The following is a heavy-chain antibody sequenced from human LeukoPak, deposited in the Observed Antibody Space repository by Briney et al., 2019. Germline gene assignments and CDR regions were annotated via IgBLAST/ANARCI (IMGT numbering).Heavy chain of an antibody. Sequence: ASVKVSCKASGYTFTCYYLHWVRQAPGQGLEWMGWINPNSGGTNYAQKFQGRVTMTRDTSISTAYMELSRLRSDDTAVYYCARGSSGYCSGTSCYTDTAVLAYWGQGTLVTVSS. D-gene: IGHD2-2*02. CDR3: ARGSSGYCSGTSCYTDTAVLAY. CDR1: GYTFTCYY. J-gene: IGHJ4*02. CDR2: INPNSGGT. V-gene: IGHV1-2*02.